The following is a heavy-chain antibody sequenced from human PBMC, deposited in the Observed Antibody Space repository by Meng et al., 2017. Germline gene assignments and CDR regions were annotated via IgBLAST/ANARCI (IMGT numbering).Heavy chain of an antibody. Sequence: QVTLQQWGAGLVKPSETLFLTCVVFGGSVSDYYWSWIRQPPGKGLEWIGEINHSGSTNYNPSLESRATISVDTSQNNLSLKLSSVTAADSAVYYCARGPTTMAHDFDYWGQGTLVTVSS. D-gene: IGHD4-11*01. CDR2: INHSGST. CDR1: GGSVSDYY. J-gene: IGHJ4*02. V-gene: IGHV4-34*01. CDR3: ARGPTTMAHDFDY.